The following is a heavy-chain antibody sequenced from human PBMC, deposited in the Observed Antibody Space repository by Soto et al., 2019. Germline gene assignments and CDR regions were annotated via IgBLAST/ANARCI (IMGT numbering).Heavy chain of an antibody. CDR3: ARVWGPENWGIQAFDI. V-gene: IGHV4-59*01. J-gene: IGHJ3*02. CDR2: IHHNGNT. CDR1: GGSMTYYY. D-gene: IGHD7-27*01. Sequence: VQLQESGPGLVKPSETLSLTCTVSGGSMTYYYWSWTRQSPGEGLEWIGYIHHNGNTHYNPSLESRVTIPADTSENRFFLKLTSVTAADTAVYYCARVWGPENWGIQAFDIWGQGTLETVSS.